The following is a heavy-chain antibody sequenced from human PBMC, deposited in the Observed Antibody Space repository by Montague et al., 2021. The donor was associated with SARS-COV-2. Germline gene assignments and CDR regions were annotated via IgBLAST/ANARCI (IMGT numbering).Heavy chain of an antibody. CDR3: ARDTRIAMLVVVTRYGLDV. CDR1: GGSISSSSYY. D-gene: IGHD3-22*01. Sequence: SETLSLTCTVSGGSISSSSYYWGWIRQPPGKGLEWIGSIYYTGSTYYXRSLKSRVTISVDTSKNQFSLKLSSVTAADTAVYYCARDTRIAMLVVVTRYGLDVWGQGTTVTVSS. J-gene: IGHJ6*02. CDR2: IYYTGST. V-gene: IGHV4-39*07.